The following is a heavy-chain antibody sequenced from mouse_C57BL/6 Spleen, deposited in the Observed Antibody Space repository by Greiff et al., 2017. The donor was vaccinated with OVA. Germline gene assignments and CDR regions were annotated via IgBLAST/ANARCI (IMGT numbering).Heavy chain of an antibody. CDR2: ISDGGSYT. J-gene: IGHJ3*01. Sequence: EVKLVESGGGLVKPGGSLKLSCAASGFTFSSYAMSWVRQTPEKRLEWVATISDGGSYTYYPDNVKGRFTISRDNAKNNLYLQMSHLKSEDTAMYYCARDGNYKEAFAYWGQGTLVTVSA. CDR3: ARDGNYKEAFAY. CDR1: GFTFSSYA. V-gene: IGHV5-4*01. D-gene: IGHD2-1*01.